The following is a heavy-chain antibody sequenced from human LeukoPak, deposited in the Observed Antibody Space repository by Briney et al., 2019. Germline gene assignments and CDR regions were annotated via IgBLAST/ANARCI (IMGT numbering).Heavy chain of an antibody. V-gene: IGHV4-4*07. Sequence: SETLSLTCSVSSGFFSSYYWAWVRQPPAQGLEWIGSIYSIRTTHYNTSLKSRVTMSIDTSTNQFSLTLTSVAAADTAVYYCGRQGYTPSYYFFDYWSRGTLVVVS. CDR2: IYSIRTT. J-gene: IGHJ4*02. CDR1: SGFFSSYY. CDR3: GRQGYTPSYYFFDY. D-gene: IGHD1-26*01.